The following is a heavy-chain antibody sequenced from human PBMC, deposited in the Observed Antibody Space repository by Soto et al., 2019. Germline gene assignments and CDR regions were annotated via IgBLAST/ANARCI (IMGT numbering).Heavy chain of an antibody. CDR2: IYCTAST. J-gene: IGHJ6*02. CDR1: GGSISSYY. CDR3: ARMPRFPQPLADYYYYGMDV. D-gene: IGHD2-2*01. Sequence: SETLPLPCLVSGGSISSYYWSWMRQRPGKGWEWIEYIYCTASTNYTPSRKSRATISIVTSKNHCSLKLSSVTAADTAVYYCARMPRFPQPLADYYYYGMDVWGQGTTVTVSS. V-gene: IGHV4-59*12.